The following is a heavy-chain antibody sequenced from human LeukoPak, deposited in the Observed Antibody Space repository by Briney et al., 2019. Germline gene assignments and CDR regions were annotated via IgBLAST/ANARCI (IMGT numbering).Heavy chain of an antibody. CDR1: GFTFSSYN. D-gene: IGHD3-22*01. J-gene: IGHJ3*02. CDR2: ITSGSSYI. V-gene: IGHV3-21*01. CDR3: ARDEKTAYTMIVVGSPSDAFDI. Sequence: GGSLRLSCAASGFTFSSYNMNWVRQAPGKGLEWVSSITSGSSYIYYADSVKGRFTISRDNAKNSLYLQMNSLRAEDTAVYYCARDEKTAYTMIVVGSPSDAFDIWGQGTMVTVSS.